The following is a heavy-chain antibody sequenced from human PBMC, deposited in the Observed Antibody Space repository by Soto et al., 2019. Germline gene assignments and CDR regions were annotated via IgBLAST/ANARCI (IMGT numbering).Heavy chain of an antibody. CDR3: ARHRMRDYYGSGSFNWFDP. D-gene: IGHD3-10*01. J-gene: IGHJ5*02. CDR2: IYYSGST. V-gene: IGHV4-39*01. Sequence: SETLSLTCTVSGGSISSSSYYWGWIRQPPGKGLEWIGSIYYSGSTYYNPSLKSRVTISVDTSKNQFSLKLSSVTAADTAVYYCARHRMRDYYGSGSFNWFDPWGQGTLVT. CDR1: GGSISSSSYY.